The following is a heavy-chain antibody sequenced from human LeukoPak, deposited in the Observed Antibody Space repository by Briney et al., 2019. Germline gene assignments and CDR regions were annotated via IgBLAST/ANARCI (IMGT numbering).Heavy chain of an antibody. CDR1: GFTFSSYA. Sequence: GGSLRLSCAASGFTFSSYAMSWVRQAPGKGLEWVPYISSSGSTINYADSVKGRFTISRDNAKNSLYLQMSSLRAEDTAVYYCASFYDSTGRDYWGEGTLVTVSS. CDR3: ASFYDSTGRDY. J-gene: IGHJ4*02. D-gene: IGHD3-22*01. CDR2: ISSSGSTI. V-gene: IGHV3-48*03.